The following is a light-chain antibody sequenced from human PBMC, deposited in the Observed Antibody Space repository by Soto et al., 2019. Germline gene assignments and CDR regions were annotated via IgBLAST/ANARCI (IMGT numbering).Light chain of an antibody. CDR1: YSNIGTNY. CDR2: NNN. Sequence: QSVLTQPPSASGTPGQRVTISCSGSYSNIGTNYVYWYQQVPGTAPKLLIYNNNQRPSGVPDRFSGSKSGTSASLAISGLRSEDEADYYCAAWDDSLRVFGGGTKLTVL. CDR3: AAWDDSLRV. J-gene: IGLJ3*02. V-gene: IGLV1-47*01.